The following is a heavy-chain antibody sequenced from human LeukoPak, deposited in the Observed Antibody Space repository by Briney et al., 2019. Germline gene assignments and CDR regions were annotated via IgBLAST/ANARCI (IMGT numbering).Heavy chain of an antibody. CDR3: ARRPPASSSWDS. Sequence: GESLKISCKGSEYMFTSYWIGWVRQMPGKGLEWMGIIYPGDSNTRYSPSFQGQVTISADKSISTAYLQWSSLKASDTAMYYCARRPPASSSWDSWGQGTPVTVSS. J-gene: IGHJ4*02. D-gene: IGHD6-13*01. CDR1: EYMFTSYW. V-gene: IGHV5-51*01. CDR2: IYPGDSNT.